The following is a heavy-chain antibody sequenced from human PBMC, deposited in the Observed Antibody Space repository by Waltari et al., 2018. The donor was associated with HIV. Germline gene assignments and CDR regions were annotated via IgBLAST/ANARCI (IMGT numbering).Heavy chain of an antibody. Sequence: EVKLLESGGGLVQPGGSLRSSWAGSGLAWRKFAMGWVRQPPERGLDWVSAITGTSETTFYADSVKGRFTISIDNSKNTVYLQMNSLRDEDTAIYYCAKDDRATRGLDNWGQGTLVTVSS. J-gene: IGHJ4*02. V-gene: IGHV3-23*01. CDR3: AKDDRATRGLDN. CDR2: ITGTSETT. CDR1: GLAWRKFA. D-gene: IGHD5-12*01.